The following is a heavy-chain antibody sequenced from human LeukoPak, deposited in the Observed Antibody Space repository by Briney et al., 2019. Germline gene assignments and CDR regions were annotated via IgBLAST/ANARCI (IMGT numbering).Heavy chain of an antibody. CDR2: ISGYNGNT. CDR1: GYTFTTSG. V-gene: IGHV1-18*01. D-gene: IGHD6-13*01. Sequence: GASVRVSCKASGYTFTTSGTSWVRQAPGQWLEWMGWISGYNGNTDYAQKFQGRVTMTTDISTSTAYMELRSLRSDDTAVYYCARDVAAAGVDPWGQGTLVIVSS. CDR3: ARDVAAAGVDP. J-gene: IGHJ5*02.